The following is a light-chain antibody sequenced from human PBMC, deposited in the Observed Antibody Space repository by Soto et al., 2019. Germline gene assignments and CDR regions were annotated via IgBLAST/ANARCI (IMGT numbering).Light chain of an antibody. Sequence: DIQMTQSPSTLSASVGDRVTITCRASQSIGSWLAWYQQKPGKAPNLLIYDASTLKSGVPSRFSGVGSGTEFTLTISSLQPDDFATYYCQQYNTYSAFGQGTKVDIK. V-gene: IGKV1-5*01. CDR3: QQYNTYSA. J-gene: IGKJ1*01. CDR2: DAS. CDR1: QSIGSW.